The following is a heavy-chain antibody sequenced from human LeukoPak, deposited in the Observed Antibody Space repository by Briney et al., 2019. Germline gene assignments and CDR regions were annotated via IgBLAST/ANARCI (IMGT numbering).Heavy chain of an antibody. J-gene: IGHJ4*02. CDR1: GFTFNTFP. V-gene: IGHV3-23*01. CDR2: ISATGGTT. CDR3: AKGQRPLRHTIAALPLDY. Sequence: GGSLRLSCAASGFTFNTFPLNWVRQAPGGGLEIVSGISATGGTTYYADSVEGRFTISRGNSKNTVYLQMSSLRAEDTAIYYCAKGQRPLRHTIAALPLDYWGQGTLVTVSS. D-gene: IGHD6-6*01.